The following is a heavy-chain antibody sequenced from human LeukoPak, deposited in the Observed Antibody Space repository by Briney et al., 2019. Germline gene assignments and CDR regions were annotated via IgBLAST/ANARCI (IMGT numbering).Heavy chain of an antibody. D-gene: IGHD2-2*01. J-gene: IGHJ4*02. CDR1: GYPISSGYY. V-gene: IGHV4-38-2*02. CDR2: IYHSGST. Sequence: PSETLSLTCTVSGYPISSGYYWGWIRQPPGKGLEWIGSIYHSGSTYYNPSLKSRVTISVDTSKNQFSLKLSSVTAADTAVYYCARGPRSTSCSDWGQGTLVTVSS. CDR3: ARGPRSTSCSD.